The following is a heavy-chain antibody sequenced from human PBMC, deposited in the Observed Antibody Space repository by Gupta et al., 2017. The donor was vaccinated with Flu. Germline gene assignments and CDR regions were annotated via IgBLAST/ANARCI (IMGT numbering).Heavy chain of an antibody. CDR3: ARRGDNWNYDWFDP. CDR2: IYPGDSHT. J-gene: IGHJ5*02. Sequence: EVPLVQSGPEVKQPVQSLKLSCPGAGYNLATFWIAWVRQMPGKGLELMGIIYPGDSHTIYSPSFQGQVPISVDKSVSSAYLQWSSLKAADSAMYYCARRGDNWNYDWFDPWGQGTLVTVSS. V-gene: IGHV5-51*01. CDR1: GYNLATFW. D-gene: IGHD1-7*01.